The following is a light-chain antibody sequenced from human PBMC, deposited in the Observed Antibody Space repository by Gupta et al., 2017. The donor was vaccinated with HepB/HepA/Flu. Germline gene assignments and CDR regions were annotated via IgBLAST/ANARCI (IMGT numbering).Light chain of an antibody. CDR3: AAWDDSLNGVV. J-gene: IGLJ2*01. V-gene: IGLV1-44*01. CDR1: SSNIGTNT. Sequence: QSVVTQPPSASGTPGQRVTIPCSGSSSNIGTNTVNWYQQPPGTAPKLLAYGNNQRPSGVPDRFSGSKSGTSASLAISGLQSEDEADYYCAAWDDSLNGVVFGGGTKLTVL. CDR2: GNN.